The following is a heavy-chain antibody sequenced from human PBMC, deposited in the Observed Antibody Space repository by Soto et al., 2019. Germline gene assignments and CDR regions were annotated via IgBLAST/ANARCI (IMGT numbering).Heavy chain of an antibody. D-gene: IGHD5-18*01. Sequence: PSETLSLTCIVSGVSISNYYWSWLRQPPGKGLEWIGYIYYSGSTNYNPSLTSRVTISVDTSKNQFSLKLSSVTAADTAVYYCARHRYSYGVYYFDYWGQGTLVTVSS. J-gene: IGHJ4*02. V-gene: IGHV4-59*08. CDR1: GVSISNYY. CDR3: ARHRYSYGVYYFDY. CDR2: IYYSGST.